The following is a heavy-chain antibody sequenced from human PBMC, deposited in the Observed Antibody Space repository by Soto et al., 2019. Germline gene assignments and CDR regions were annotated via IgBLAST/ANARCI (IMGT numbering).Heavy chain of an antibody. CDR1: GYTFTSYD. J-gene: IGHJ4*02. CDR2: MNPNSGNT. D-gene: IGHD3-22*01. V-gene: IGHV1-8*02. Sequence: GASVKVSCKASGYTFTSYDINWVRQATGQGLERMGWMNPNSGNTGYAQKFQGRVTMTRNTSISTAYMELSSLRSEDTAVYYCARAHYYDSSGYYPNFDYWGQGTLVTVSS. CDR3: ARAHYYDSSGYYPNFDY.